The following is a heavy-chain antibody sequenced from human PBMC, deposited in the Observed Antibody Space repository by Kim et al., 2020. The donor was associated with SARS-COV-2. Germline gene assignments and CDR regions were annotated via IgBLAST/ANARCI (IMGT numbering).Heavy chain of an antibody. Sequence: SETLSLTCTVSGGSISSSSYYWGWIRQPPGKGLEWIGSIYYSGSTYYNPSLKSRVTISVDTSKNQFSLKLSSVTAADTAVYYCARLVGGPYYYDYVWGSYRYTGAFDYWGQGTLVTVSS. CDR2: IYYSGST. CDR3: ARLVGGPYYYDYVWGSYRYTGAFDY. V-gene: IGHV4-39*01. J-gene: IGHJ4*02. CDR1: GGSISSSSYY. D-gene: IGHD3-16*02.